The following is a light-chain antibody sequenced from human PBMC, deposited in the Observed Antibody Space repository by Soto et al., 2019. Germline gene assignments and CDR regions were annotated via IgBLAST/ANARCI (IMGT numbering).Light chain of an antibody. CDR3: QSFDSSNEV. V-gene: IGLV6-57*02. CDR2: EDN. J-gene: IGLJ2*01. CDR1: SGSIASNY. Sequence: NFMLTQPHSMSASPGKTVTISCTGSSGSIASNYVQWYQQRPGCVPTSVIYEDNQRPSGVPDRFSGSIDSSSNSASLTISGLKTDDEADYYCQSFDSSNEVFGGGTKLTVL.